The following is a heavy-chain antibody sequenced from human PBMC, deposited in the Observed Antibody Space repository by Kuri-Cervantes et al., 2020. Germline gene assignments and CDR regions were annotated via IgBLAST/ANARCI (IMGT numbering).Heavy chain of an antibody. CDR3: ARDHGGIAVAGHLGY. J-gene: IGHJ4*02. D-gene: IGHD6-19*01. CDR1: GFTFSSYA. V-gene: IGHV3-30-3*01. CDR2: ISYDGSNK. Sequence: GGSLRLSCAASGFTFSSYAMHWVRQAPGKGLEWVAVISYDGSNKYYADSVKGRLTISKDNSKNTLYLQMNSLRAEDTAVYYCARDHGGIAVAGHLGYWGQGTLVTVSS.